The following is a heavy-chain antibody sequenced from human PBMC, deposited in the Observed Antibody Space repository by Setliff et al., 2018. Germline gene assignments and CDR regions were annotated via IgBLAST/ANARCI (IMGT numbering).Heavy chain of an antibody. Sequence: PGESLKISCQGSGYNFSNYWIVWVRQMPGKGLEWVGIIYPGDSHTTYSPSFQGQVTFSADKSTNTAYLQWSSLKASDTAMYFCARHEDRGYSGYDYYIDYWGPGSLVTVSS. D-gene: IGHD5-12*01. CDR3: ARHEDRGYSGYDYYIDY. CDR1: GYNFSNYW. CDR2: IYPGDSHT. V-gene: IGHV5-51*01. J-gene: IGHJ4*02.